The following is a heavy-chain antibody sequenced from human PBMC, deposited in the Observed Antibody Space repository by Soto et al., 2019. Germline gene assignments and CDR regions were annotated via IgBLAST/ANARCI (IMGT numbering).Heavy chain of an antibody. D-gene: IGHD5-18*01. Sequence: ASVKVSCKASGGTFSSYSISWVRQAPGQGLEWMGGIIPIFGTANYAQKFQGRVTITADESTSTAYMELSSLRSDDTAVYYCARDQGTAHSYGPYFDYWGQGTQVTVSS. V-gene: IGHV1-69*13. CDR3: ARDQGTAHSYGPYFDY. CDR2: IIPIFGTA. CDR1: GGTFSSYS. J-gene: IGHJ4*02.